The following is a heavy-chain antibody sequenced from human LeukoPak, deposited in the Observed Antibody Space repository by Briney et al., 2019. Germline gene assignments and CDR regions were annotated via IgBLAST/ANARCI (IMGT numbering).Heavy chain of an antibody. CDR2: IIPLVDKS. CDR1: GGTXSNYA. D-gene: IGHD1-7*01. Sequence: SVKVSCKASGGTXSNYAISGVRQAPGQGLEWMGRIIPLVDKSEYEQKFQGRVTITADKSTSIAYMEVSSLRSEDTAVYYCARHDNVGNYPLDYWGQGTLVTVSS. V-gene: IGHV1-69*04. CDR3: ARHDNVGNYPLDY. J-gene: IGHJ4*02.